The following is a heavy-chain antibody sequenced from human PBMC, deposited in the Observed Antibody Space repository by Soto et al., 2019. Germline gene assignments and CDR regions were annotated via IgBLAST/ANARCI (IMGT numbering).Heavy chain of an antibody. Sequence: GGSLRLSCAASGFMFTEYGMHWVRQAPGKGLEWVAVVWANGINNYYADFVEGRFTISRDNSKSSLFLQMNSLRVEDTAVYYCVRERGPFDAFDFWGQGTMVTVSS. CDR2: VWANGINN. CDR1: GFMFTEYG. CDR3: VRERGPFDAFDF. J-gene: IGHJ3*01. V-gene: IGHV3-33*01.